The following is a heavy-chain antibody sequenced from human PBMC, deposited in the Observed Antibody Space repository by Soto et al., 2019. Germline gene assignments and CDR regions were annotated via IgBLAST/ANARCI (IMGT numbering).Heavy chain of an antibody. CDR1: VFTFISYA. V-gene: IGHV3-23*01. D-gene: IGHD6-25*01. J-gene: IGHJ6*02. Sequence: PAGALILSCASSVFTFISYAMSWVRQAPGKGLEWVSAISGSGGSTYYADSVKGRFTISRDNSKNTLYLQMNRLRAEDTDVYYCEKVIAAGPYYYYGMDVWGQGTTVTVSS. CDR2: ISGSGGST. CDR3: EKVIAAGPYYYYGMDV.